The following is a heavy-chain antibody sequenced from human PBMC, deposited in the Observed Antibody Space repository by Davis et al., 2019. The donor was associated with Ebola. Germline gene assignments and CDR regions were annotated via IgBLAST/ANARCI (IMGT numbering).Heavy chain of an antibody. J-gene: IGHJ4*02. CDR3: ARKRLGDFDY. V-gene: IGHV3-74*01. D-gene: IGHD3-16*01. Sequence: GESLKISCAASGFTFSDYWMHWVRQAPGKGLVWVSRINSDGSSTNYADSVKGRFTISRDNAKNTLYLQMNSLRAEDTAVYYCARKRLGDFDYWGQGTLVTVSS. CDR2: INSDGSST. CDR1: GFTFSDYW.